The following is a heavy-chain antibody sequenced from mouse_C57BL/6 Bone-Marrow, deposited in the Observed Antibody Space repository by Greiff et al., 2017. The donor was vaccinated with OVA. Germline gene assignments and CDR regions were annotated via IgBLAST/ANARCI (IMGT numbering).Heavy chain of an antibody. CDR1: GFTFSSYA. D-gene: IGHD2-4*01. Sequence: EVQGVESGGGLVKPGGSLKLSCAASGFTFSSYAMSWVRQTPEKRLEWVATISDGGGYTYYPDNVKGRFTISRDNAKNTLYLQMSHLKSEDTAMYYCARDLFYDYDGVPFDYWGQGTLVTVSA. CDR2: ISDGGGYT. CDR3: ARDLFYDYDGVPFDY. J-gene: IGHJ3*01. V-gene: IGHV5-4*01.